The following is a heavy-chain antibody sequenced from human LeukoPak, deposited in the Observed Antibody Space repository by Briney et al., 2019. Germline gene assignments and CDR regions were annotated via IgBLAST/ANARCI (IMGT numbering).Heavy chain of an antibody. D-gene: IGHD3-9*01. CDR3: ARHSAVLRYFDWFPNWFDP. V-gene: IGHV4-39*01. J-gene: IGHJ5*02. Sequence: PSETLSLTCTASGGSISSSSYYWGWIRQPPGKGLEWIGSIYYSGSTYYNPSLKSRVTISVDTSKNQFSLRLSSVTAADTAVYYCARHSAVLRYFDWFPNWFDPWGQGTLVTVSS. CDR1: GGSISSSSYY. CDR2: IYYSGST.